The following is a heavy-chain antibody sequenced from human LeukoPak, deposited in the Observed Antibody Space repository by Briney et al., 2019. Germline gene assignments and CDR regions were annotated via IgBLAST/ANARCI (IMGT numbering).Heavy chain of an antibody. V-gene: IGHV3-33*01. Sequence: PGGSLRLSCAASGFTFSSYVMHWVRQAPGKGLEWVAVIWFDGKNIHYADSVKGRFTISRDNSKNTLYLQMNSLRAEDTAVYYCARDQGPSMMLTEYYSRFDYWGQGTLVTVSS. J-gene: IGHJ4*02. CDR1: GFTFSSYV. D-gene: IGHD4/OR15-4a*01. CDR2: IWFDGKNI. CDR3: ARDQGPSMMLTEYYSRFDY.